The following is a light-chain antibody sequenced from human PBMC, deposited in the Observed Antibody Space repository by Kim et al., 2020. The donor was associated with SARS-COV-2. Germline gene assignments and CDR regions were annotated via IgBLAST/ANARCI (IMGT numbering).Light chain of an antibody. Sequence: LSASVGDRVTITCRASKIIDTHLAWHQQKPGKAPRLLVFDASSLGSGVPSRFSSSGSGTEFTLTISSLQPDDFATYYCHQYNSPWTFGQGTKVEI. CDR3: HQYNSPWT. CDR2: DAS. J-gene: IGKJ1*01. CDR1: KIIDTH. V-gene: IGKV1-5*01.